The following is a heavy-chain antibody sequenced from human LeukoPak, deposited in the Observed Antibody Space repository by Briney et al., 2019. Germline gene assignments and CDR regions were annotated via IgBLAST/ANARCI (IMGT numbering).Heavy chain of an antibody. Sequence: SETLSLTCTVSGGSISSYYWSWIRQPAGKGLEWIGRIYTSGSTNYNPSLKSRVTMSVDTSKNQFSLKLSSVTAADTAVYYCARTYYDFWSGGLHYFDYWGQGTLVTVSS. CDR1: GGSISSYY. D-gene: IGHD3-3*01. J-gene: IGHJ4*02. CDR3: ARTYYDFWSGGLHYFDY. CDR2: IYTSGST. V-gene: IGHV4-4*07.